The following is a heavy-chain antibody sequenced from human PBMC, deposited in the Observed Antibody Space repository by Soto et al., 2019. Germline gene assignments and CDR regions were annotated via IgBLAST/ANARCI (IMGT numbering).Heavy chain of an antibody. J-gene: IGHJ6*02. Sequence: QVQLVASGGGVVQPGRSLRLSCAASGFTFSYHALNWVRQAPGKGLEWLAVISYDGDNKYIAESVEGRFTISRDNSKNTVSLKMNSLRTEDTAMYFCARGTTTSACSAMDVWGQGTTVSVSS. V-gene: IGHV3-30-3*01. D-gene: IGHD1-1*01. CDR2: ISYDGDNK. CDR3: ARGTTTSACSAMDV. CDR1: GFTFSYHA.